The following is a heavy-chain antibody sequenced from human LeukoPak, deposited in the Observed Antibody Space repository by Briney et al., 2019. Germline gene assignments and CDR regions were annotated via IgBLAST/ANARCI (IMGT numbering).Heavy chain of an antibody. CDR2: IIPIFGTA. CDR1: GGTFSRYA. V-gene: IGHV1-69*13. CDR3: ARAPSLRDCSSTSCYYYYYMDV. Sequence: SVKVSCKASGGTFSRYAISWLRQAPGQGLEWMGGIIPIFGTANYAQKFQGRVTITADESTSTAYMELSSLRSEDTAVYYCARAPSLRDCSSTSCYYYYYMDVWGKGTTVTVSS. J-gene: IGHJ6*03. D-gene: IGHD2-2*01.